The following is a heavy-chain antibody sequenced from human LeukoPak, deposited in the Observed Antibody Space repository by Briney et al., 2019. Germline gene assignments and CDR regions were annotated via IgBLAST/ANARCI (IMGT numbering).Heavy chain of an antibody. D-gene: IGHD6-19*01. V-gene: IGHV1-2*02. CDR1: GYTFTGYY. J-gene: IGHJ4*02. CDR3: ARDPYSSGWYVSDY. Sequence: ASVKVSCKASGYTFTGYYMHWVRQAPGQGLEWMGWINPNSGGTNYAQKFRGRVTMTRDTSISTAYMELSRLRSDDTAVCYCARDPYSSGWYVSDYWGQGTLVTVSS. CDR2: INPNSGGT.